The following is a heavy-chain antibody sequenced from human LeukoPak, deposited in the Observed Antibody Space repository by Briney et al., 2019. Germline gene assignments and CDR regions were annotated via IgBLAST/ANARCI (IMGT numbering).Heavy chain of an antibody. CDR1: GGSFSGYY. D-gene: IGHD3-22*01. CDR2: IYHSGTT. V-gene: IGHV4-34*01. Sequence: SETLSLTCAVYGGSFSGYYWSWIRQPPGKGLEWIGEIYHSGTTNYNPSLKSRVTISVDKSKNQFSLKLNSVTAADTAVYYCARADDSSGYADYWGQGTLVTVSS. CDR3: ARADDSSGYADY. J-gene: IGHJ4*02.